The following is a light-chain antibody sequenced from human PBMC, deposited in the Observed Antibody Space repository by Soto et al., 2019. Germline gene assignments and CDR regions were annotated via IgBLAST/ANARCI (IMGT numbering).Light chain of an antibody. CDR1: QSLVYSDGRTY. CDR3: LQSTQRPLT. J-gene: IGKJ4*01. Sequence: IVMTQTPLSLSVTPGQPASFSCKSSQSLVYSDGRTYLYWYLQKPGQPPQLLIYEVSNRLSGVPERFSGSGSGTYFTLEISRVEAEDVGVYYCLQSTQRPLTFGGGTKVEIK. V-gene: IGKV2D-29*01. CDR2: EVS.